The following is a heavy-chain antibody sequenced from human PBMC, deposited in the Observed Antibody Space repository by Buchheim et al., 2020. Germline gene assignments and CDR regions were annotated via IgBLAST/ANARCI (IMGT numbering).Heavy chain of an antibody. J-gene: IGHJ4*02. V-gene: IGHV3-74*03. Sequence: EQLVESGGGLVQPGGSLRLSCAASGFTVSSYWMHWVRQGPGRGLVWVSRINSDGSSTTYADSVKGRFTISRDTAKNTLYLQMNGLRAEDTAVYYCARDVGYSDSRGFDFWGQGT. CDR3: ARDVGYSDSRGFDF. CDR1: GFTVSSYW. CDR2: INSDGSST. D-gene: IGHD2-2*02.